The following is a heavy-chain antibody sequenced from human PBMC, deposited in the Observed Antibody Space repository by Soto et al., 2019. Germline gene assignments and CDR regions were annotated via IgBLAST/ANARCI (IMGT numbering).Heavy chain of an antibody. Sequence: SETLSLTCTVSGGSISSYYWGWIRQPPGKGLEWIGYIYYSGSTNYNPSLKSRVTISVDTSKNQFSLKLSSVTAADTAVYYCARDVWNLRSCDYWVQGTLVTVSS. CDR1: GGSISSYY. V-gene: IGHV4-59*01. CDR3: ARDVWNLRSCDY. J-gene: IGHJ4*02. CDR2: IYYSGST. D-gene: IGHD1-1*01.